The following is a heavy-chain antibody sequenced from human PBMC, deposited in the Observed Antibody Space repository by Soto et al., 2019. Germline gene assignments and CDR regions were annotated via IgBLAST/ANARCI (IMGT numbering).Heavy chain of an antibody. D-gene: IGHD3-16*01. Sequence: PGGSLRLSCAASGFTFSDYYMSWIRQAPGKGLEWVSYISSSSSYTNYADSVKGRFTISRDNAKNSLYLQMNSLRAEDTAVYYCGRSPGGEGSNYFDYWGQGTLVTVSS. J-gene: IGHJ4*02. CDR2: ISSSSSYT. CDR3: GRSPGGEGSNYFDY. CDR1: GFTFSDYY. V-gene: IGHV3-11*06.